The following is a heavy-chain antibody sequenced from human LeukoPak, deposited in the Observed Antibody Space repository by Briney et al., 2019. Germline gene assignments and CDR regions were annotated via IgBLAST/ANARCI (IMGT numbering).Heavy chain of an antibody. CDR3: ARGFTLFDP. CDR1: DYSIKNTYY. CDR2: IYQSGHT. V-gene: IGHV4-38-2*02. J-gene: IGHJ5*02. Sequence: SETLSLTCSVSDYSIKNTYYWGWIRQPPGKGLEWIASIYQSGHTYYNPSLKSRVTISVDTSKNQFSLKLSSVTAVDTALYYCARGFTLFDPWGQGTLVTVSS. D-gene: IGHD2/OR15-2a*01.